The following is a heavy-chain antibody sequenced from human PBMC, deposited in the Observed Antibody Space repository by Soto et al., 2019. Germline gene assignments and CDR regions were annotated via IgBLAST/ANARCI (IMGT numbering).Heavy chain of an antibody. Sequence: QVQMQESGPGLVSPSTTLSLSCSVSNGSISSTHWWSWLRQSPGKGLEWIGQIYQSGTTHYNPSLRPRVTISVDKSNNQFSLELTSVSASDTALYYCARFTEGSDGKTDYYYFASWGQGTLVTVS. CDR1: NGSISSTHW. D-gene: IGHD4-17*01. CDR2: IYQSGTT. V-gene: IGHV4-4*02. CDR3: ARFTEGSDGKTDYYYFAS. J-gene: IGHJ4*02.